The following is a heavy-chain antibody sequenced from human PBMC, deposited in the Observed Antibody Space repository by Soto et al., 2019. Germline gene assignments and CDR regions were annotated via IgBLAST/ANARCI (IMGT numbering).Heavy chain of an antibody. CDR1: GFPLRNYW. D-gene: IGHD3-10*01. J-gene: IGHJ4*01. V-gene: IGHV3-74*01. CDR2: IGGDGGGT. Sequence: GSLRLSCAASGFPLRNYWMHWVRQAPGEGLVWVSRIGGDGGGTTYAGSVKGRFTISRDNAKNTLYLQMNSLRAEDSAVYYCTRVVDGSAGEFDYWGHGTLVTVSS. CDR3: TRVVDGSAGEFDY.